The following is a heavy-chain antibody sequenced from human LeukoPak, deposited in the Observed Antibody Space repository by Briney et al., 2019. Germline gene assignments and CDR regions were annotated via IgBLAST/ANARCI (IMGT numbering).Heavy chain of an antibody. D-gene: IGHD3-10*01. J-gene: IGHJ4*02. CDR3: ARIGITMVRGVRGFDY. CDR1: GFTVSSNY. CDR2: IYSGGST. V-gene: IGHV3-53*01. Sequence: PGGSLRLSCAASGFTVSSNYMSWVRQAPGKGLEWVSVIYSGGSTYYADSVKGRFTISRDNSKNTLYLQMNSLRAEDTAVYYCARIGITMVRGVRGFDYWGQGTLVTVSS.